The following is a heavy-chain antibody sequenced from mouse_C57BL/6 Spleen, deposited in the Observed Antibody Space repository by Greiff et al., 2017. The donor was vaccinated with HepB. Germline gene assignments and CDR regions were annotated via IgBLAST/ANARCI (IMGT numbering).Heavy chain of an antibody. Sequence: QVQLQQSGPELVKPGASVKLSCTASGYTFTSYDINWVKQRPGPGLAWIGWIYPSDGSTKYNEQFKGKATLTVDPSSSTAYMGLHSLTSEDSAVDVCVCSIYDGYYGYWGQGTTLTVSS. CDR2: IYPSDGST. D-gene: IGHD2-3*01. J-gene: IGHJ2*01. V-gene: IGHV1-85*01. CDR3: VCSIYDGYYGY. CDR1: GYTFTSYD.